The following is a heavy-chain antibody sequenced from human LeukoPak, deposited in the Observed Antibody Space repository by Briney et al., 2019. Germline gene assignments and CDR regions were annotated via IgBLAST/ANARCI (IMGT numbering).Heavy chain of an antibody. CDR3: ARGVMITFGGVIARES. CDR1: GYTFTGYY. V-gene: IGHV1-2*02. J-gene: IGHJ3*01. CDR2: INPNSGGT. Sequence: ASVKVSCKASGYTFTGYYMHWVRQAPGQGLEWMGWINPNSGGTNYAQKFQGRVTMTRDTSISTAYMEPSRLRSDDTAVYYCARGVMITFGGVIARESWGQGTMVTVSS. D-gene: IGHD3-16*02.